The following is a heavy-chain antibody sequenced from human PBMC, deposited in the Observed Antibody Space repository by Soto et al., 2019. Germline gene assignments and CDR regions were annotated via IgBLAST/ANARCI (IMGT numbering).Heavy chain of an antibody. D-gene: IGHD4-4*01. CDR3: ARDRGGTVTTAFDY. CDR2: INSGESNI. V-gene: IGHV3-74*01. Sequence: GGSLRLSCGASGFTFSSYWMHLVRQAPGKGLEWVSRINSGESNINYADSVKGRFTISRDNAKNSLYLQMNSLRAEDTAVYYCARDRGGTVTTAFDYWGQGTLVTVSS. CDR1: GFTFSSYW. J-gene: IGHJ4*02.